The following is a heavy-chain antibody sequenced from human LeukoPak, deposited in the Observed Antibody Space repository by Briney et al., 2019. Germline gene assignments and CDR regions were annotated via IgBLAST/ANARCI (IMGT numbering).Heavy chain of an antibody. D-gene: IGHD4-23*01. CDR3: ARGVSPTTKGVQFDC. Sequence: EASVKVSCRASGYAFTTYGINWVRQAPGQGLEWMGWISPNNGNTNYAKSLQGRVTMTTDTSTGTAYMELRSLRSDDTAVYYCARGVSPTTKGVQFDCWGQGTLVTVSS. J-gene: IGHJ4*02. V-gene: IGHV1-18*01. CDR1: GYAFTTYG. CDR2: ISPNNGNT.